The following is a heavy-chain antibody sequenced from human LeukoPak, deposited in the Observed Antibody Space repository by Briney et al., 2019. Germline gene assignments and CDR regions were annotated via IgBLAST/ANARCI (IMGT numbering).Heavy chain of an antibody. CDR3: ARVWLHSSGYYDY. V-gene: IGHV4-39*07. CDR2: IYYSGST. Sequence: SETLSLTCTVSGGSISSSSYYWGWIRQPPGKGLEWIGSIYYSGSTYYNPSLKSRVTISVDTSKNQFSLKLSSVTAADTAVYYCARVWLHSSGYYDYWGQGTLVTVSS. CDR1: GGSISSSSYY. D-gene: IGHD3-22*01. J-gene: IGHJ4*02.